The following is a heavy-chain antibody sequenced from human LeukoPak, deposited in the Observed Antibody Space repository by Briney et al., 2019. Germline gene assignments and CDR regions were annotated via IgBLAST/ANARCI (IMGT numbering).Heavy chain of an antibody. CDR2: IHNTGST. CDR3: VGDRYLGTWRAFDV. V-gene: IGHV4-31*03. J-gene: IGHJ3*01. D-gene: IGHD2-15*01. Sequence: SETLSLTCIVSGGSINTDVYYWTWIRKHPRKGLEWIGYIHNTGSTYNPTLKTRVTISKDTSANQFSLTLTSVTAADTAVYYCVGDRYLGTWRAFDVWGQGTMVTVSS. CDR1: GGSINTDVYY.